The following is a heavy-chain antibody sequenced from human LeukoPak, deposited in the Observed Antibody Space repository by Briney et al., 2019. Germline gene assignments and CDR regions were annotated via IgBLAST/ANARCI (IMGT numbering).Heavy chain of an antibody. J-gene: IGHJ6*02. Sequence: SVKVSCKASGGTFSSYTISWVRQAPGQGLEWMGRIIPILGIANYAQKFQGRVTIIADKSTSTAYMELSSLRSEDTAVYYCARDPLAAAHGYYYYGMDVWGQGTTVTVSS. CDR2: IIPILGIA. CDR3: ARDPLAAAHGYYYYGMDV. CDR1: GGTFSSYT. D-gene: IGHD6-13*01. V-gene: IGHV1-69*10.